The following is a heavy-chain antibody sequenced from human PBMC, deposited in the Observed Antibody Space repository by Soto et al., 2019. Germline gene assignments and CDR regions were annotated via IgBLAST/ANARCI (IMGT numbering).Heavy chain of an antibody. V-gene: IGHV3-15*07. D-gene: IGHD2-21*01. CDR2: IKSKTDGGTT. J-gene: IGHJ4*02. CDR1: GFTFSNVY. Sequence: EVQLVESGGGLVNPGGSLRLSCAASGFTFSNVYMSWVRQAPGKGLEWVGRIKSKTDGGTTDYAAPVKGRLTISRDDSKNTLYLQMNSLKTEDTAVYYCSTHIAMKTQTEYDFDFWGQGTLVTVSP. CDR3: STHIAMKTQTEYDFDF.